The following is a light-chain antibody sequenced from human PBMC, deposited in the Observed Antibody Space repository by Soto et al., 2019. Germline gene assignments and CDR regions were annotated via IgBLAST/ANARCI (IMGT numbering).Light chain of an antibody. J-gene: IGKJ5*01. CDR2: DAS. CDR1: QSINSY. V-gene: IGKV3-11*01. Sequence: EIVLTQSPVSLSLSPGERATLSCRASQSINSYLAWYQQKPGQAPRLFIYDASNRATGIPARFSGSGSGTDFTLTISSLEPEDFAVYYCQQRNEWPRTFGQGTRLEIK. CDR3: QQRNEWPRT.